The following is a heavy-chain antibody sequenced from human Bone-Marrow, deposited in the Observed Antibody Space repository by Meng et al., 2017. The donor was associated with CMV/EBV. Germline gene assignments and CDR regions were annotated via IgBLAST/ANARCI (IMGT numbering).Heavy chain of an antibody. V-gene: IGHV3-7*01. CDR2: INQDGSEK. J-gene: IGHJ6*02. CDR3: AKDNLMSETYYDFWSGYYSYYYYYGMDV. Sequence: GGSLRLSCAASGFTFSIYWMNWVRQVPGKGLEWVANINQDGSEKYYVDSVKGRFTISRDNSKNTLYLQMNSLRAEDTAVYYCAKDNLMSETYYDFWSGYYSYYYYYGMDVWGQGTTVTVSS. D-gene: IGHD3-3*01. CDR1: GFTFSIYW.